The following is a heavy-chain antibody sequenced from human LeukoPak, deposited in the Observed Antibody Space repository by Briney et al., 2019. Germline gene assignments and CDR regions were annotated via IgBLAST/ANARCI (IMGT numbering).Heavy chain of an antibody. V-gene: IGHV1-18*01. Sequence: PWASVKVSCKASGYTFTSYGISWVRQAPGQGLEWMGWISAYNGNTNYAQKLQGRVTMTTDTSTSTAYMELRSLRSDDTAVYYCARSKGGGVRGVIPYNWFDPWGQGTLVTVSS. CDR3: ARSKGGGVRGVIPYNWFDP. CDR1: GYTFTSYG. CDR2: ISAYNGNT. J-gene: IGHJ5*02. D-gene: IGHD3-10*01.